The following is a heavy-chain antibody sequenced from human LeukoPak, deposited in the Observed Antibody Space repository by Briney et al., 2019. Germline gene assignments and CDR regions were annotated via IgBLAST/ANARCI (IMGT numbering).Heavy chain of an antibody. V-gene: IGHV5-51*01. Sequence: GESLKISCEASGYTFSNYWIGWVRQMPGKGLEWMGIIYPGDSDTRYSPSFQGQVTISADKSISTAYLQWSSLKASDTAMYYCASLYYYDSRGHFDYWGQGTLVTVSS. D-gene: IGHD3-22*01. CDR2: IYPGDSDT. CDR3: ASLYYYDSRGHFDY. J-gene: IGHJ4*02. CDR1: GYTFSNYW.